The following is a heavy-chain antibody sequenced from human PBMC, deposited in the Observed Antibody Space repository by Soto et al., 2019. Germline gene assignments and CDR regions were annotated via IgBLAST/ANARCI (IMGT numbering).Heavy chain of an antibody. Sequence: SETLSLTCTVSGGSISTVGYSWSWIRQPPGKGLEWIGYIYHSGNTFYNPSLKSRVTISLDRSQNQFSLKLSSVTAADTAVYYCARVIAARPHYYGMDVWGQGTTVTVSS. CDR1: GGSISTVGYS. D-gene: IGHD6-6*01. J-gene: IGHJ6*02. V-gene: IGHV4-30-2*01. CDR2: IYHSGNT. CDR3: ARVIAARPHYYGMDV.